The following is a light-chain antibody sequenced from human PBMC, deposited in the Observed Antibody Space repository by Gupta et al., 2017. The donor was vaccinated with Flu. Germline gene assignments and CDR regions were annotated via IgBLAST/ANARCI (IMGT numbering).Light chain of an antibody. J-gene: IGKJ1*01. CDR1: QSIGTY. CDR3: QQSFRSRT. CDR2: AAS. V-gene: IGKV1-39*01. Sequence: DIQMTQSPSSLSASVGDRVAITCRESQSIGTYVHWYQLKPGRAPKLMIYAASRLQNGGSYGFSGSGEGTDFTLTSSRRQDEGCAVYYVQQSFRSRTFGQGTKVEVK.